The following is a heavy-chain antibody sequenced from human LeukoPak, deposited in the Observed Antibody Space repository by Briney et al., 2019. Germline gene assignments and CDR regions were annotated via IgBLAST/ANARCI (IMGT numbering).Heavy chain of an antibody. J-gene: IGHJ4*02. D-gene: IGHD1-26*01. V-gene: IGHV3-11*01. CDR2: ISSRGTTI. CDR1: GFTFSNSF. CDR3: AKGSLAVPTTPFDF. Sequence: GGSLRLSCTASGFTFSNSFMSWIRQAQGKGLEWISYISSRGTTIYYADSVKGRFTISRDNAKNSLYLQINSLRVDDTAVFYCAKGSLAVPTTPFDFWGQGTLVTVSS.